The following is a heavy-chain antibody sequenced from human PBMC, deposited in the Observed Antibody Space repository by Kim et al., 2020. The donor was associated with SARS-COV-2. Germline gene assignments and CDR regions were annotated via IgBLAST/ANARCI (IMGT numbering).Heavy chain of an antibody. J-gene: IGHJ4*02. CDR2: ISGSGGST. CDR3: AKDSERGILTGYSVH. V-gene: IGHV3-23*01. D-gene: IGHD3-9*01. Sequence: GGSLRLSCAASGFTFSSYAMSWVRQAPGKGLEWVSAISGSGGSTYYADSVKGRFTISRDNSKNTLYLQMNSLRAEDTAVYYCAKDSERGILTGYSVHWGQGTLVTVSS. CDR1: GFTFSSYA.